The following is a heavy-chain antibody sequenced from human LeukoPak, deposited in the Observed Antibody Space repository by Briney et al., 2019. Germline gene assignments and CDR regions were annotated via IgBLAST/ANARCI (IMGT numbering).Heavy chain of an antibody. CDR3: ARVVLRNILTAYVPYYFDY. J-gene: IGHJ4*02. CDR2: ISHSGST. CDR1: GGSIRSYS. V-gene: IGHV4-30-2*01. Sequence: SETLSLTCSVSGGSIRSYSWSWIRQPPGKGLEWIGYISHSGSTCYNPSLKSRVTISVDRSKNQFSLRLTSVTAADTAVYYCARVVLRNILTAYVPYYFDYWGQGTLVTVSS. D-gene: IGHD3-9*01.